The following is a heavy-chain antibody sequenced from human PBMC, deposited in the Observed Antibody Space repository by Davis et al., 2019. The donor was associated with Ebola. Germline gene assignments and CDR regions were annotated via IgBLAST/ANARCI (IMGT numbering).Heavy chain of an antibody. CDR1: GFTFSSYG. CDR3: ARDRPVLWFDP. V-gene: IGHV3-30*03. CDR2: ISYDGSNK. D-gene: IGHD3-10*01. Sequence: PGGSLRLSCAASGFTFSSYGMHWVRQAPGKGLEWVAVISYDGSNKYYADSVKGRFTISRDNAKNSLYLQMNSLRAEDTAVYYCARDRPVLWFDPWGQGTLVTVSS. J-gene: IGHJ5*02.